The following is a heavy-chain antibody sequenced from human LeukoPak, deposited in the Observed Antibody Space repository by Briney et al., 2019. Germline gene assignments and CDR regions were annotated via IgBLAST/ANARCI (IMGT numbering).Heavy chain of an antibody. Sequence: GGSLRLSCAASGFTFDDYGMSWVRQAPGKGLEWVSGINWNGGSTGYADSVKGRFTISRDNAKNSLYLQMNSLRAEDTTLYYCARESGGRYDFGDYYDYYMDVWGKGTTVTVSS. CDR3: ARESGGRYDFGDYYDYYMDV. CDR1: GFTFDDYG. J-gene: IGHJ6*03. V-gene: IGHV3-20*04. CDR2: INWNGGST. D-gene: IGHD5-12*01.